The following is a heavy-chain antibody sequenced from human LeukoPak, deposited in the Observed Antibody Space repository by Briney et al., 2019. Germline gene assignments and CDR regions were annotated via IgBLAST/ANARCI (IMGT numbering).Heavy chain of an antibody. Sequence: PGGSLRLSCAASGFTFSSYGMHWVRQAPGKGLEWVAVISYDGSNKYYADSVKGRFTIARDNSKNTLYLQMNSLRAEDTAVYYCARDLGSLANWFDPWGQGTLVTVSS. CDR1: GFTFSSYG. CDR3: ARDLGSLANWFDP. J-gene: IGHJ5*02. CDR2: ISYDGSNK. D-gene: IGHD3-16*01. V-gene: IGHV3-30*03.